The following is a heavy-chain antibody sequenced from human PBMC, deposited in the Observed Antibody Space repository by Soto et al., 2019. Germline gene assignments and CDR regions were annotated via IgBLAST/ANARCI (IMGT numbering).Heavy chain of an antibody. V-gene: IGHV3-23*01. CDR2: ISASGGLT. J-gene: IGHJ4*02. CDR1: GFTFSKFA. D-gene: IGHD3-3*01. CDR3: AKHQENDFWSGYRDDY. Sequence: EVQLLESGGGLVRPGGSLRLSCAASGFTFSKFAMTWVRQAPGKGLEWDSAISASGGLTYYADSVKGRFTISRDNSKNTLYLQMNSLRVEDTAVYYCAKHQENDFWSGYRDDYWGQGTLVSVSS.